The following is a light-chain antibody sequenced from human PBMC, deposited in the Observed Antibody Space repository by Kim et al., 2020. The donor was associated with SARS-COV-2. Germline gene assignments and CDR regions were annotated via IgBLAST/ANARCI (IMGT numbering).Light chain of an antibody. CDR2: GAS. J-gene: IGKJ4*01. CDR3: QQYDGWPPSFT. V-gene: IGKV3-15*01. CDR1: QSVRNS. Sequence: PGERAARSCRASQSVRNSISWFQQKPGQAPRLLIYGASTRATGIPAKFSGSGSGTEFTLTISRLQSEDFAVYYCQQYDGWPPSFTFGGGTKVDIK.